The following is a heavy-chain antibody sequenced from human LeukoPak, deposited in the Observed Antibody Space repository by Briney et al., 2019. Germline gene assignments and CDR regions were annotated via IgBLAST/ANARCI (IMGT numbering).Heavy chain of an antibody. Sequence: GESLKISCKGSGYSLTSYWIAWVRQMPGKGLEWMGIIYPGDSDTRYSPSFQGQVTISADKSISTAYLQWSSLKASDTAMYYCARQVVGATTWALNDYWGQGTLVTVSS. D-gene: IGHD1-26*01. J-gene: IGHJ4*02. CDR2: IYPGDSDT. CDR1: GYSLTSYW. V-gene: IGHV5-51*01. CDR3: ARQVVGATTWALNDY.